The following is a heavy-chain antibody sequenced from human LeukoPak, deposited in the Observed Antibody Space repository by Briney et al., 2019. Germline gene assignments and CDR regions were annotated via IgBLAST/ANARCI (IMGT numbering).Heavy chain of an antibody. CDR2: INPNSGGT. V-gene: IGHV1-2*02. D-gene: IGHD2-15*01. CDR3: ARDLGGTAATDYYYGMDV. CDR1: GYTFTGYY. J-gene: IGHJ6*02. Sequence: GASVKVSCKASGYTFTGYYMHWVRQAPGQGLEWMGWINPNSGGTNYAQKFQGRVTMTRDTSISTAYMELSRLRSDDTAVYYCARDLGGTAATDYYYGMDVWGQGTTVTVSS.